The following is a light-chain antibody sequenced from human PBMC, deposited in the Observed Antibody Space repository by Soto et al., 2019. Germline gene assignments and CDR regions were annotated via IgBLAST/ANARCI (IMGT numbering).Light chain of an antibody. V-gene: IGLV1-51*01. CDR3: GTWDSSLSAVV. CDR1: SSNIGNNY. J-gene: IGLJ2*01. Sequence: QSVLTQPPSVSASSGQKVTISCSGISSNIGNNYVSWYQQLPGTAPKLLIYDNNKRPSGIPDRFSGSKSGTSATLGITGLQTGDEADYYCGTWDSSLSAVVFGGGTQLTVL. CDR2: DNN.